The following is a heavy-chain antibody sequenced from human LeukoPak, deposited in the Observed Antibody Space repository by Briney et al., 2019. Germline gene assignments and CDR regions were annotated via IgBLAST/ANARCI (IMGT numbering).Heavy chain of an antibody. CDR1: GYTFTSYY. Sequence: ASVKVSCKASGYTFTSYYMPLMRQAPGQGLEWMGIINPSGCSTSYAQKFQGRVTMTRDTSTSTVYMELSSLRSEDTAVFFFKQKTAYEILTGYYPDYWGQGTLVTVSS. V-gene: IGHV1-46*01. CDR2: INPSGCST. J-gene: IGHJ4*02. CDR3: KQKTAYEILTGYYPDY. D-gene: IGHD3-9*01.